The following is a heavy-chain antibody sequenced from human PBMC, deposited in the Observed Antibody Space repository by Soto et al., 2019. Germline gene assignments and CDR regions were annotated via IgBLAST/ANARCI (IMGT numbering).Heavy chain of an antibody. Sequence: QLQLQESGPGLVKPSETLSLTCTVSGGSISSSSYYWGWIRQPPGKGLEWIGSIYYSWSTYYNPSLKSRVTISVDTSKNQFSLKLSSVTAADTAVYYCARRTIRNYYYYMDVWGKGTTVTVSS. CDR3: ARRTIRNYYYYMDV. CDR2: IYYSWST. V-gene: IGHV4-39*01. D-gene: IGHD2-2*02. CDR1: GGSISSSSYY. J-gene: IGHJ6*03.